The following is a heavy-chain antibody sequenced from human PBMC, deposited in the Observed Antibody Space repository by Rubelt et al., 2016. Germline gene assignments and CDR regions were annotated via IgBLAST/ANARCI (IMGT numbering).Heavy chain of an antibody. D-gene: IGHD3-10*01. V-gene: IGHV4-34*01. CDR2: INHRGSP. CDR3: ASRGRYYGSGSYPPRTGIVDY. CDR1: GGSFSGYY. J-gene: IGHJ4*02. Sequence: QVQLQQWGAGLLKPSETLSLTCAVYGGSFSGYYWSWIRQPPGKGLEWVGEINHRGSPNYNPSLKSRVTISVDTSKNQFSLKLSSVTAADTAVYYCASRGRYYGSGSYPPRTGIVDYWGQGTLVTVSS.